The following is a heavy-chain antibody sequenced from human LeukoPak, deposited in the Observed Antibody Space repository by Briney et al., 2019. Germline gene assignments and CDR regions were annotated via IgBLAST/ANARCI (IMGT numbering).Heavy chain of an antibody. D-gene: IGHD1-1*01. CDR3: ARGPPRGKYYYMDV. CDR1: GFTFSSFD. V-gene: IGHV3-13*01. J-gene: IGHJ6*03. CDR2: IGTASDT. Sequence: SGGSLRLSCAASGFTFSSFDMHWVRQPTAQGLDWVSTIGTASDTYYPGSAEGRFTLSRDNAKNSLYLQMNSLTAGDTAVYYCARGPPRGKYYYMDVWGKGTTVTVSS.